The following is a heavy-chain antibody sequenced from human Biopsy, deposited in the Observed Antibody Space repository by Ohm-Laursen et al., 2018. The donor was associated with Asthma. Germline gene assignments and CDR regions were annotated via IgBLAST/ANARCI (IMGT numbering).Heavy chain of an antibody. Sequence: VSSVKVSCKASGGTFSRYAISWVRQAPGQGLEWMGGIIPVFGTSNYAQKFQGRVTFTADGSTSSAYMELSSLTSEDSAVYYCARGGYYGDRRHHNGLDVWGQGTTVTVSS. D-gene: IGHD4-17*01. CDR1: GGTFSRYA. CDR3: ARGGYYGDRRHHNGLDV. J-gene: IGHJ6*02. V-gene: IGHV1-69*01. CDR2: IIPVFGTS.